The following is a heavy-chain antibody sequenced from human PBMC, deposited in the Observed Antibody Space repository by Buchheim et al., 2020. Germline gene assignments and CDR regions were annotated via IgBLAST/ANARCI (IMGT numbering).Heavy chain of an antibody. J-gene: IGHJ4*02. CDR3: AREGVGPLGSYRYRRLDY. V-gene: IGHV3-48*02. CDR1: GFTFSSYS. D-gene: IGHD3-16*02. Sequence: EVQLVESGGGLVQPGGSLRLSCAASGFTFSSYSMNWVRQAPGKGLEWVSYISSSSSTIYYADSVKGRFTISRDNAKNSLYLQMNSLRDEDTAVYYCAREGVGPLGSYRYRRLDYWGQGTL. CDR2: ISSSSSTI.